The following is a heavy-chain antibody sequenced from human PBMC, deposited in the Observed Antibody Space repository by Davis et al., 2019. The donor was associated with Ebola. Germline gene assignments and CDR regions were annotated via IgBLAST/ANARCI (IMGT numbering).Heavy chain of an antibody. CDR2: MNPKSGNT. V-gene: IGHV1-8*01. CDR1: EYTFTSYD. D-gene: IGHD3-3*01. Sequence: ASVKVSCKASEYTFTSYDINWVRQATGQGLEWMGWMNPKSGNTGYAQNFQGRVTMTRNTSISTAYMELSSLRSDDTAVYYCARGSSAPLRFLSYWGQGTLVTVSS. CDR3: ARGSSAPLRFLSY. J-gene: IGHJ4*02.